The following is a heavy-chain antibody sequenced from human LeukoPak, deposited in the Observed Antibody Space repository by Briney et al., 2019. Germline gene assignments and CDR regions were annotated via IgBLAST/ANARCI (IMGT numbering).Heavy chain of an antibody. Sequence: SETLSLTCTVSGGSISSYYWSWIRQPPGKGLEWIGYIYYSGSTNYNPSLKSRVTISVDTSKNQFSLKLSSVTAADTAVYYCAGEERVYYGSGRFPNYWGQGTLVTVSS. CDR3: AGEERVYYGSGRFPNY. D-gene: IGHD3-10*01. V-gene: IGHV4-59*12. CDR2: IYYSGST. CDR1: GGSISSYY. J-gene: IGHJ4*02.